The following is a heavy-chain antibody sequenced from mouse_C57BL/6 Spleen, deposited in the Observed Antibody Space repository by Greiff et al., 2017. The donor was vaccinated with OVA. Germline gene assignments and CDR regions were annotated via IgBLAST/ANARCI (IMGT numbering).Heavy chain of an antibody. D-gene: IGHD1-1*02. CDR1: GYTFTDYY. V-gene: IGHV1-26*01. J-gene: IGHJ4*01. CDR3: AWYYYAMDY. Sequence: EVQLQQSGPELVKPGASVKISCKASGYTFTDYYMNWVKQSHGKSLEWIGDINPNNGGTSYNQKFKGKATLTVDKSSSTAYMELRSLTSEDSAVYYCAWYYYAMDYWGQGTSVTVSS. CDR2: INPNNGGT.